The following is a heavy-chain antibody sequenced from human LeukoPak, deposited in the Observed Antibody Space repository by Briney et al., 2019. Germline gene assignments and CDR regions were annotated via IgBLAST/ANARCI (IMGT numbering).Heavy chain of an antibody. Sequence: GGSLRLPCAASGFTFSSYAMHWVRQAPGKGLEWVAVISYDGSNKYYADSVKGRFTISRDNSKNTLYLQMNSLRAEDTAVYYCARDPSGSSSWVRFDYWGQGTLVTVSS. V-gene: IGHV3-30-3*01. J-gene: IGHJ4*02. CDR1: GFTFSSYA. D-gene: IGHD6-13*01. CDR2: ISYDGSNK. CDR3: ARDPSGSSSWVRFDY.